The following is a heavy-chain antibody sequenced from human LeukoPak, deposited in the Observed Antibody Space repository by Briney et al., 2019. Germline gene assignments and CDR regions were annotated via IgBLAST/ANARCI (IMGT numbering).Heavy chain of an antibody. CDR2: ISSSSSYI. CDR1: GFTFSTYS. D-gene: IGHD2-15*01. J-gene: IGHJ3*02. CDR3: AREYCSGGICYSDAFDI. V-gene: IGHV3-21*01. Sequence: GGSLRLSCAASGFTFSTYSMNWVRQAPGKGLEWVSSISSSSSYIYYADSVQGRFTISRDNAKNSLHLQMNSLRAEDTAVYYCAREYCSGGICYSDAFDIWGQGTMVTVSS.